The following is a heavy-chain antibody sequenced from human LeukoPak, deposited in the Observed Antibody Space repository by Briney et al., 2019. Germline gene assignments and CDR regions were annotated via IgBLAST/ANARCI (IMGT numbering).Heavy chain of an antibody. J-gene: IGHJ3*02. V-gene: IGHV1-2*02. CDR3: ARDDSGYDPYDAFDI. D-gene: IGHD5-12*01. Sequence: GSVNVSCKAYGYTFTGYYMHWVRQAPGQGLEWMGWINPNSGDTNYAKKFQGRVTMTRDTSISTAYMELSRLRSDDTAVYYCARDDSGYDPYDAFDIWGQGTMVTVSS. CDR2: INPNSGDT. CDR1: GYTFTGYY.